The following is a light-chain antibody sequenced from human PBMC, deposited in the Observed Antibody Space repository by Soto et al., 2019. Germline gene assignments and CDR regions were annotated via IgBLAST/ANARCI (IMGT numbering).Light chain of an antibody. CDR2: DAS. CDR3: QQRINWRST. V-gene: IGKV3D-20*02. CDR1: QTVRNNY. J-gene: IGKJ4*01. Sequence: EFVLTQSPGTLSLSPGERATLSCRASQTVRNNYLAWYQQKPGQAPRLLIYDASSRATGIPDRFSGGGSGAEFTLTISSLEPEDFAVYFCQQRINWRSTFGGGTKVDI.